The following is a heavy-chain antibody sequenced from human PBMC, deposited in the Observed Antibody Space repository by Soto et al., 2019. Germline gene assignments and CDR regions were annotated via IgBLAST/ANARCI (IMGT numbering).Heavy chain of an antibody. Sequence: SETLSLTCTVSGGSISSYYWSWIRQPPGKGLEWIGYIYYSGSTNYNPSLKSRVTISVDTSKNQFSLKLSSVTAADTAVYYCVADSDWYGPLGYWGQGTLVTVSS. CDR3: VADSDWYGPLGY. D-gene: IGHD6-19*01. V-gene: IGHV4-59*01. J-gene: IGHJ4*02. CDR1: GGSISSYY. CDR2: IYYSGST.